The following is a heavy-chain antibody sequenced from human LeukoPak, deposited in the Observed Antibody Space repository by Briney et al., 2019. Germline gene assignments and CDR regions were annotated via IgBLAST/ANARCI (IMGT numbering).Heavy chain of an antibody. CDR2: IYTSGST. D-gene: IGHD6-6*01. Sequence: SETLSLTCTVPGGSISSYYWSWIRQPAGKGLEWIGRIYTSGSTNYNPSLKSRVTISVDTSKNLFSLKLSSVTAADTAVYYCARHLLVEYSSSWFDPWGQGTLVIVSS. CDR1: GGSISSYY. V-gene: IGHV4-4*07. CDR3: ARHLLVEYSSSWFDP. J-gene: IGHJ5*02.